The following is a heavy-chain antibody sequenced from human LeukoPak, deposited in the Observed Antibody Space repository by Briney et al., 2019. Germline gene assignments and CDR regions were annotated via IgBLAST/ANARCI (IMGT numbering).Heavy chain of an antibody. CDR3: ARQAGGY. J-gene: IGHJ4*02. CDR1: GGSFSGYY. CDR2: INHRGST. V-gene: IGHV4-34*01. Sequence: PSETLSLTCAVYGGSFSGYYWSWIRQPPGKGLEWIGEINHRGSTNYNPSLKSRVTISVDPSKNQFSLKLSSVTAADTAVYYCARQAGGYWGQGILVTVSS.